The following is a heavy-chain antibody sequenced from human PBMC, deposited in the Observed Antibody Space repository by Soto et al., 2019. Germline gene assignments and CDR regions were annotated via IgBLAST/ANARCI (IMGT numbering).Heavy chain of an antibody. CDR3: ARLRAYCSGGSCFPPDS. J-gene: IGHJ4*02. D-gene: IGHD2-15*01. CDR1: GFTFSRFW. V-gene: IGHV3-7*01. Sequence: GGSLRLSCAASGFTFSRFWMRWVRQAPGKGLEWVADISQDGGEIYYLGSVKRRFTISRDNGKNSLHLQMNSLRAEDTAVYYCARLRAYCSGGSCFPPDSWGQGSLVTVSS. CDR2: ISQDGGEI.